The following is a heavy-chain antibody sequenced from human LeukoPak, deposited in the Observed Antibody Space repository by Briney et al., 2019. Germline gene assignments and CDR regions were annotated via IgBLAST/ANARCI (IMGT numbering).Heavy chain of an antibody. D-gene: IGHD3-22*01. J-gene: IGHJ3*02. Sequence: ASVKVSCKASGYTFTSYYMHWARQAPGQGLEWMGIINPSGGSTSYAQKFQGRVTMTRDTSTSTVYMELSSLRSEDTAVYYCARGVTMIVVVRLGDGFDIWGQGTMVTVSS. CDR3: ARGVTMIVVVRLGDGFDI. CDR2: INPSGGST. CDR1: GYTFTSYY. V-gene: IGHV1-46*01.